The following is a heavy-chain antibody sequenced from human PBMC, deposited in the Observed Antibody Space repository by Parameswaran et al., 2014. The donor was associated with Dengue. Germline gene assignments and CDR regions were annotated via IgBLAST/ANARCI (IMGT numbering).Heavy chain of an antibody. D-gene: IGHD3-10*01. CDR2: IYYSGST. J-gene: IGHJ6*03. CDR3: DDPAVRYMDV. Sequence: WIRQPPGKGLEWIGSIYYSGSTYYNPSLKSRVTISVDTSKNQFSLKLSSVTAADTAVPRGDDPAVRYMDVWGKGTTVTVSS. V-gene: IGHV4-39*07.